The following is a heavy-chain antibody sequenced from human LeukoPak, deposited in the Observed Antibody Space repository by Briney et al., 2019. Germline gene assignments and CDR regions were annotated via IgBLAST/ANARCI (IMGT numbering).Heavy chain of an antibody. Sequence: GGSLRLSCAASGFTFSNAWMTWVRQAPGKGLEWVSYISSSGSTIYYADSVKGRFTISRDNARNSLYLQMNSLRAEDTAVYYCARLDYYGSGSYFDYWGQGTLVTVSS. CDR1: GFTFSNAW. D-gene: IGHD3-10*01. CDR3: ARLDYYGSGSYFDY. CDR2: ISSSGSTI. V-gene: IGHV3-48*04. J-gene: IGHJ4*02.